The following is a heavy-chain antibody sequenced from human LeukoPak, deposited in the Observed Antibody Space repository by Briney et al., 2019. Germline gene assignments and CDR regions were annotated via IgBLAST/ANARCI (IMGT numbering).Heavy chain of an antibody. V-gene: IGHV3-53*01. Sequence: GGSLRLSCAASGFGVSDNYMSWVRQAPGKGLEWVSLIYSDGSTYYADSVKGRFTISRDNAKNSLYLQMNSLRAEDTAVYYCARDIDYGDYFNFDIWGQGTMVTVSS. J-gene: IGHJ3*02. CDR2: IYSDGST. CDR3: ARDIDYGDYFNFDI. D-gene: IGHD4-17*01. CDR1: GFGVSDNY.